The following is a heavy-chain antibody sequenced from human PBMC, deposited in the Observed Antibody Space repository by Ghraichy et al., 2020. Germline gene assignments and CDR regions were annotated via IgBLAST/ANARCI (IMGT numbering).Heavy chain of an antibody. CDR3: ARDYDWNYPN. D-gene: IGHD1-7*01. CDR1: GFSLSTNRVG. Sequence: GPTLVKPTQTLTLTCTFSGFSLSTNRVGVGWIRQPPGKALEWLALIQWDDNERYSPSLKSRLTISKDTSKNQVVLTMTNMDPVDTATYYCARDYDWNYPNWGQGTLVTVSS. J-gene: IGHJ4*02. V-gene: IGHV2-5*02. CDR2: IQWDDNE.